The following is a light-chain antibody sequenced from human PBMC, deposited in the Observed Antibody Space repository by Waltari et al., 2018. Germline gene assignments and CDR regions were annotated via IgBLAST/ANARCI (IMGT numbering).Light chain of an antibody. CDR2: DAS. V-gene: IGKV3-20*01. CDR3: QQYGNSPVT. Sequence: EIVLTQSPATLSLSPGETAILSCRASNYISSNYLAWYQQKPGQAPRLLIYDASNRDTGIADRFSGSGSGTDFTLTISRLEPEDFAMFYCQQYGNSPVTFGGGTKVEI. J-gene: IGKJ4*01. CDR1: NYISSNY.